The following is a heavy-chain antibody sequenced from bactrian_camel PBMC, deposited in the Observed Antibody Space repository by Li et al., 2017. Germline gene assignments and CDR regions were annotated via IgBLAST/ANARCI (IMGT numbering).Heavy chain of an antibody. CDR2: ISTDGTT. CDR3: AEAPYRDGFSTKC. D-gene: IGHD4*01. V-gene: IGHV3S53*01. CDR1: GYTNHPYC. Sequence: HVQLVESGGGSVEAGGSLRLSCVATGYTNHPYCMAWFRQVPGQEREAVAVISTDGTTIQADSVIGRFTISHDKSKNTAYLQMNDLKPEDTAMYYCAEAPYRDGFSTKCRGQGTQVTVS. J-gene: IGHJ4*01.